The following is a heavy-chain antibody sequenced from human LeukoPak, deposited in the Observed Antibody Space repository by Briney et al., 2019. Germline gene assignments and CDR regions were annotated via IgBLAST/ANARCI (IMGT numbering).Heavy chain of an antibody. CDR3: AKWGLRDTVVVPAAPGYDY. CDR1: GFTFSSYA. CDR2: ISGSGGST. J-gene: IGHJ4*02. D-gene: IGHD2-2*01. V-gene: IGHV3-23*01. Sequence: PGGSLRLSCAASGFTFSSYAMSWVRQAPGKGLEWVSAISGSGGSTYYADSVKGRFTISRDNSKNTLYLQMNSLRAEDTAVYYCAKWGLRDTVVVPAAPGYDYWGQGTLVTVSS.